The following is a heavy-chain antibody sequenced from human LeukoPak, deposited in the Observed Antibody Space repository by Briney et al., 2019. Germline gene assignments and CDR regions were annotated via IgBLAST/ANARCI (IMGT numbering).Heavy chain of an antibody. V-gene: IGHV3-30*18. J-gene: IGHJ6*02. D-gene: IGHD6-19*01. CDR1: GFTFSSYG. CDR3: AKDGDSSGWYGTYYFYYVMDV. Sequence: GGSLRLSCAASGFTFSSYGMHWVRQAPGKGLEWVAVISYDGSNKYYADSVKGRFTISRDNSKNTLYLQMNSLRAEDTAVYYCAKDGDSSGWYGTYYFYYVMDVWGQGTTVTVSS. CDR2: ISYDGSNK.